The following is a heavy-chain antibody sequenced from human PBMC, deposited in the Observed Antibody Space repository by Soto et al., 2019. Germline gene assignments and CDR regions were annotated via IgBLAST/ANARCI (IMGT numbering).Heavy chain of an antibody. J-gene: IGHJ4*02. CDR1: GGSISNSDSY. V-gene: IGHV4-30-4*02. Sequence: PSETLSLTCTVSGGSISNSDSYWSWLRQPPGKGLEWIGYIYYSGSTYSNPSLKSRVTISIDTSKNQFSLRLASVTAADTAVYYCARTLPNRQLFDSWSQGTLVTVSS. CDR3: ARTLPNRQLFDS. D-gene: IGHD1-1*01. CDR2: IYYSGST.